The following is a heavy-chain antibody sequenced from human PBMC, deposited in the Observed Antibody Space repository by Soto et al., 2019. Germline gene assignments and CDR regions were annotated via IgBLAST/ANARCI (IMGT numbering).Heavy chain of an antibody. V-gene: IGHV4-39*02. CDR3: ERDSLVHDYSYYCDY. D-gene: IGHD4-17*01. Sequence: SETLSLTCTVSGGSISSSSYYWGWIRQPPGKGLEWIGSIYYSGSTYYNPSLKTRVTISVDTSKNQFSLKLSSVTAADTAVYYCERDSLVHDYSYYCDYWGQGALVTVSS. CDR2: IYYSGST. J-gene: IGHJ4*02. CDR1: GGSISSSSYY.